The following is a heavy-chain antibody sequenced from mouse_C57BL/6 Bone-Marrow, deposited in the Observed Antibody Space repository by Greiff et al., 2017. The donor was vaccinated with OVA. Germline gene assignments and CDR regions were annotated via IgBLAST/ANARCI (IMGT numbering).Heavy chain of an antibody. J-gene: IGHJ2*01. Sequence: QVQLKQPGAELVKPGASVKLSCKASGYTFTSYWMQWVKQRPGQGLEWIGEIDPSDSYTNYNQKFKGKATLTVDTSSSTAYMQLSSLTSEDSAVYYCTPRQLRGFDYWGQGTTLTVSS. CDR3: TPRQLRGFDY. CDR2: IDPSDSYT. V-gene: IGHV1-50*01. CDR1: GYTFTSYW. D-gene: IGHD3-2*02.